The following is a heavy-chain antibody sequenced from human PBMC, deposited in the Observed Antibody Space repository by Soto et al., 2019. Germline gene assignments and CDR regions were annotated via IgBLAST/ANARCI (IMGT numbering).Heavy chain of an antibody. J-gene: IGHJ6*02. D-gene: IGHD6-19*01. Sequence: QVQLVQSGAEVRKSGASVKVSCKASGYPYTNSYMHWVRQAPGQGLEWMGWNHPNTGGTNYAQKFQGRVTMTRDTSVSTVYMELNRLTSDDTAIYFCASDFRTRGWFRQAGNFAMDVWGQGTTVTVS. CDR3: ASDFRTRGWFRQAGNFAMDV. CDR1: GYPYTNSY. CDR2: NHPNTGGT. V-gene: IGHV1-2*02.